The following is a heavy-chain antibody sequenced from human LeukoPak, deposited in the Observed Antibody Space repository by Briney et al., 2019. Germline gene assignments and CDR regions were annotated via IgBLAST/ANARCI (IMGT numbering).Heavy chain of an antibody. V-gene: IGHV3-7*05. CDR2: ISHDGREK. J-gene: IGHJ4*02. CDR1: GFTFSNFW. CDR3: AKDLDY. Sequence: PGGSLRLSCSASGFTFSNFWMAWVRQAPGKGLEWVTNISHDGREKYCVDSVKGRFTISRDNSKNTLYLQVNSLRAEDTAAYYCAKDLDYWGQGTQVTVSS.